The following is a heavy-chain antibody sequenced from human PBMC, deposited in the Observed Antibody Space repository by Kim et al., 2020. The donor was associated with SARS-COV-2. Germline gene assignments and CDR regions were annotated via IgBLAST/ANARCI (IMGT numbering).Heavy chain of an antibody. Sequence: GGSLRLSCAASGFTFSSYSMNWVRQAPGKGLEWVSSISSSSSYIYYADSVKGRFTISRDNAKNSLYLQMNSLRAEDTAVYYCARDPGGFYGDYPIDYWGQGTLVTVSS. CDR3: ARDPGGFYGDYPIDY. V-gene: IGHV3-21*01. D-gene: IGHD4-17*01. J-gene: IGHJ4*02. CDR2: ISSSSSYI. CDR1: GFTFSSYS.